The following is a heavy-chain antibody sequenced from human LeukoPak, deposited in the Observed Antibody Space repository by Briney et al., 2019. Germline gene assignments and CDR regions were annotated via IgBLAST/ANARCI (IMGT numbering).Heavy chain of an antibody. CDR3: ASVLYCGADCYSGRYFFDY. J-gene: IGHJ4*02. V-gene: IGHV1-46*04. Sequence: SVKVSCKASGYTFTSYDMHWVRQAPGQGLEWMGIINPSGDSKSYAQKLQGRVTLTRDTYTSKVYMELSRLRSEDTAVYYCASVLYCGADCYSGRYFFDYWGQGPLVTVSS. CDR2: INPSGDSK. CDR1: GYTFTSYD. D-gene: IGHD2-21*02.